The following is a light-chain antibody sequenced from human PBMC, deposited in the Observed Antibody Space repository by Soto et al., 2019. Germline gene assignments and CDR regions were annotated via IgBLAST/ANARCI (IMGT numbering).Light chain of an antibody. J-gene: IGLJ1*01. V-gene: IGLV1-40*01. CDR2: GNI. Sequence: QSALTQPPSVSGAPGQRVTISCTGSSSNIGAGYDVHWYQQRPGTAPKLLIFGNINRPSGVPDRFSGSKSGTSASLTISALQTDDEADYFCCSSAPESTYVCGTGTKVTVL. CDR3: CSSAPESTYV. CDR1: SSNIGAGYD.